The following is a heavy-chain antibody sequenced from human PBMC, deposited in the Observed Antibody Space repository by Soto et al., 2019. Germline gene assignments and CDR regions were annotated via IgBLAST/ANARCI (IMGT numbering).Heavy chain of an antibody. Sequence: QVQLVESGGGVVQPGRSLRLSCAASGFTFSSYGMHWVRQAPGKGLECVAVIWYDVSNKYYADCVKGRFTISRDNSKNTLYLQMNSLRAEDTAVYYCARDPGRSSSWYTNRKESFDYWGQGTLVTVSS. CDR2: IWYDVSNK. D-gene: IGHD6-13*01. V-gene: IGHV3-33*01. CDR1: GFTFSSYG. CDR3: ARDPGRSSSWYTNRKESFDY. J-gene: IGHJ4*02.